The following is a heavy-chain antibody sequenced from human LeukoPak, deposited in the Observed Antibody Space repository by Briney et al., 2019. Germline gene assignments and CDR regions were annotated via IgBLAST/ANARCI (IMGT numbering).Heavy chain of an antibody. D-gene: IGHD3-22*01. CDR3: AKDPHYDSSGYSFDP. J-gene: IGHJ5*02. Sequence: PGGSLRLSCAASGFTFSNYAMSWVRQAPGKGLGWVSGIRGSGGSTDYADSVKGRFTISRDNSKNTLYLQMNSLRAEDTAVYYCAKDPHYDSSGYSFDPWGQGTLVTVSS. CDR1: GFTFSNYA. CDR2: IRGSGGST. V-gene: IGHV3-23*01.